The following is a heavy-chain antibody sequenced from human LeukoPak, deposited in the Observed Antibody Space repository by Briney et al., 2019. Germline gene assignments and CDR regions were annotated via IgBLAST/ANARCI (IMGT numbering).Heavy chain of an antibody. CDR2: INHSGSA. CDR1: GGSFSRYY. J-gene: IGHJ4*02. CDR3: ARHAPVEMATMPDY. Sequence: SETLSLTCAVYGGSFSRYYWTWIRQPPGKGLEWIGEINHSGSANYNPSLKSRVTISVDASKSQFSLRLSSVTAADTAVYYCARHAPVEMATMPDYWGQGTLVTVSS. V-gene: IGHV4-34*01. D-gene: IGHD5-24*01.